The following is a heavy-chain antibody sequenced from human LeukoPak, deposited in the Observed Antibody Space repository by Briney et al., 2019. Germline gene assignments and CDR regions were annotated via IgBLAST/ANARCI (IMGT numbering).Heavy chain of an antibody. CDR2: ISISSTTI. D-gene: IGHD1-26*01. CDR3: ARGAATCDY. V-gene: IGHV3-48*01. Sequence: PGGSLRLSCAASGFTFSSYSMNWVRQAPGKGLEWVSYISISSTTIYYADSVKGRFTISRDNAKNSLYLQMNSLSGEDTAVYYCARGAATCDYWGQGTLVTVSS. J-gene: IGHJ4*02. CDR1: GFTFSSYS.